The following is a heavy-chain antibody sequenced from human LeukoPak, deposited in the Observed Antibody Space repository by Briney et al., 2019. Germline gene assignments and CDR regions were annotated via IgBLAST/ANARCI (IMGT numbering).Heavy chain of an antibody. J-gene: IGHJ4*02. CDR1: GFTFSSYA. D-gene: IGHD6-6*01. CDR3: AKDKLARVAGYFDY. Sequence: GGSLRLSCAASGFTFSSYAMSWVRQAPGKGLGWVSVISDSGGSTIYADSVKGRFTISRDNSKNTLYLQMNSLRAEDTAVYYCAKDKLARVAGYFDYWGEGTLVSVSS. V-gene: IGHV3-23*01. CDR2: ISDSGGST.